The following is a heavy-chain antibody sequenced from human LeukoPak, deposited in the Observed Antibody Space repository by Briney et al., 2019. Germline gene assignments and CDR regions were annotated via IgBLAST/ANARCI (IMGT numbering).Heavy chain of an antibody. CDR2: IYYSGST. J-gene: IGHJ4*02. CDR3: ARLNDYDCNAFAFDC. D-gene: IGHD3-22*01. Sequence: SETLSLTCTVSGASISSSSYYWGWIRQPPGKGLEWIGSIYYSGSTYYNPSLKSRVTISVDTSKNRFSLKPSSVTAADTAVYYCARLNDYDCNAFAFDCWGQGTLVTVSS. V-gene: IGHV4-39*01. CDR1: GASISSSSYY.